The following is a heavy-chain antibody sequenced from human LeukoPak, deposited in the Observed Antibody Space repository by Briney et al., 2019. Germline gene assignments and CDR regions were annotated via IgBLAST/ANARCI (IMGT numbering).Heavy chain of an antibody. V-gene: IGHV4-61*02. CDR2: IYTSGST. CDR1: GGSISSGSYY. Sequence: SETLSLTCTVSGGSISSGSYYWSWIRQPAGKGLEYIGRIYTSGSTSYNPSLKSRVTISLDTSKNQFSLKLSSVTAADTAIYYCARDFSSSSTVYYYYYMDVWGKGTTVTVSS. CDR3: ARDFSSSSTVYYYYYMDV. D-gene: IGHD6-6*01. J-gene: IGHJ6*03.